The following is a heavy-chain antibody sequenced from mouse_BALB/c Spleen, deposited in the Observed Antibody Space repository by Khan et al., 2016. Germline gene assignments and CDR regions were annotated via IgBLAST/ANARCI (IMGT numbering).Heavy chain of an antibody. V-gene: IGHV10-1*02. CDR1: GFTFNTYA. CDR3: VGRSPFYAMDY. Sequence: EVKLEESGGGLVQPKGSLKLSCAASGFTFNTYAMNWVRQAPGKGLEWVARIRSKSNNYATYYADSVKDRFTISRDDSQSMLYLQMNNLKTEDTAMYYFVGRSPFYAMDYWGQGTSVTVSS. CDR2: IRSKSNNYAT. J-gene: IGHJ4*01.